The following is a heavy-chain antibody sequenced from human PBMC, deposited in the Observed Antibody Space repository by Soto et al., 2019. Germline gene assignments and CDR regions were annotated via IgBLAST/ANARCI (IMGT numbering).Heavy chain of an antibody. D-gene: IGHD3-10*01. J-gene: IGHJ5*02. Sequence: SETLSLTCTVSGGSISSSSYYWGWIRQPPGKGLEWIGIIYYSGTTYYNPSLKSRVTISVDTSKNQFSLKLSSVTAADTAVYYCARGPGSAVYYHYWLDPWGQGTLVTVSS. V-gene: IGHV4-39*01. CDR3: ARGPGSAVYYHYWLDP. CDR2: IYYSGTT. CDR1: GGSISSSSYY.